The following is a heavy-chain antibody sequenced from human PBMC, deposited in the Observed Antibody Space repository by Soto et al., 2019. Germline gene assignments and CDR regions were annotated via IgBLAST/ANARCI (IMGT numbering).Heavy chain of an antibody. CDR2: IYPSDSDT. D-gene: IGHD4-17*01. V-gene: IGHV5-51*01. Sequence: GESLKISCQVSGYTFTIYWIGWVRQMPGKGLEWMGIIYPSDSDTRYSPSFQGQVTISADQSINTAYLQWDSLKASDTAIYYCARPANTVADHFDLWGQGTPVTVSS. J-gene: IGHJ4*02. CDR1: GYTFTIYW. CDR3: ARPANTVADHFDL.